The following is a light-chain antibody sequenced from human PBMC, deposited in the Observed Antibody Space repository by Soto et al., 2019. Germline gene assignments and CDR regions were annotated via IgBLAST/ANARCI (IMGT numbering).Light chain of an antibody. CDR1: QSVGSSY. V-gene: IGKV3-20*01. J-gene: IGKJ1*01. CDR2: GAS. CDR3: QQYGSSPPWP. Sequence: IVLTHSPGTLSLSPGERATLSGRSSQSVGSSYLAWYQQKPGQAPRLLIYGASSRATGIPDRFSGSGSGTDFTLTISRLEPEDFAVYYCQQYGSSPPWPFGQGTKVDI.